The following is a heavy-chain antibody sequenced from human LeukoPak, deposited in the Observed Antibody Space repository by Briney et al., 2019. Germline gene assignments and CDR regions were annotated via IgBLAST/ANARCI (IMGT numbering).Heavy chain of an antibody. V-gene: IGHV4-61*02. J-gene: IGHJ3*02. CDR2: IYTSGST. CDR3: ARDSSAGTNAFDI. CDR1: GGSISSGSYY. Sequence: SETLSLTCTVSGGSISSGSYYWSWIRQPAGKGLEWIGRIYTSGSTNYNPSLKSRVTISVDTSKNQFSLKLSSVTAADTAVYYCARDSSAGTNAFDIWGQGTMVTVSS.